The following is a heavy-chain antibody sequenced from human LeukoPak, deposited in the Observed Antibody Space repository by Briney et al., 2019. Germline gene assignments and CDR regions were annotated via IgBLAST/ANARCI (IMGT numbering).Heavy chain of an antibody. D-gene: IGHD3-22*01. CDR3: ARSSRYYDSSGLQAYYFDY. V-gene: IGHV1-69*01. Sequence: ASVKVSCKASGGTFSSYAISWVRQAPGQGLEWMGGIIPIFGTANYAQKFQGRVTITADESTSTAYMELSSLRSEDTAQYYCARSSRYYDSSGLQAYYFDYWGQGTLVTVSS. J-gene: IGHJ4*02. CDR1: GGTFSSYA. CDR2: IIPIFGTA.